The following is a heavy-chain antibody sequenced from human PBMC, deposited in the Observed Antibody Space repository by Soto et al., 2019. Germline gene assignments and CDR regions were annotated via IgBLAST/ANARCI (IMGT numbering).Heavy chain of an antibody. D-gene: IGHD3-10*01. CDR2: IYHSGST. V-gene: IGHV4-30-2*01. CDR3: ARDRYYGSGDPRLDY. J-gene: IGHJ4*02. Sequence: PSETLSLTCAVSGGSISSGGYSWSWIRQPPGKGLEWIGYIYHSGSTYYNPSLKSRVTISVDTSKNQFSLKLSSVTAADTAVYYCARDRYYGSGDPRLDYWGQGTLVTVSS. CDR1: GGSISSGGYS.